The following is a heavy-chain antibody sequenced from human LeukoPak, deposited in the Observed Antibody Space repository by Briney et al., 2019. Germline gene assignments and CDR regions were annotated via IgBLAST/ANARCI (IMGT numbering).Heavy chain of an antibody. CDR1: GGTFSSYA. Sequence: SVKVSCKGSGGTFSSYAISWVRQAPGQGLEWMGRIIPIFGTANYAQKFQGRVTITTDESTSTAYMELSSLRSEDTAVYYCARGPGHTAMVKWGQGTLVTVSS. V-gene: IGHV1-69*05. CDR2: IIPIFGTA. CDR3: ARGPGHTAMVK. J-gene: IGHJ4*02. D-gene: IGHD5-18*01.